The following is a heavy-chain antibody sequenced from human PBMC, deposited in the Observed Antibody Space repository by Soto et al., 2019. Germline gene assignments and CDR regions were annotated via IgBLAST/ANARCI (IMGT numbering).Heavy chain of an antibody. Sequence: GGSLRLSCVASGFAFRTYWMHWVRQVPGKGLLWVSRTSTDGSGTGYADSVKGRFTISRDNSKNTLFLQLDSLRAEDTAVYYCVRGDQYGTGSVLFDSWGQGSLVTVSS. CDR3: VRGDQYGTGSVLFDS. D-gene: IGHD3-10*01. J-gene: IGHJ4*02. CDR2: TSTDGSGT. V-gene: IGHV3-74*01. CDR1: GFAFRTYW.